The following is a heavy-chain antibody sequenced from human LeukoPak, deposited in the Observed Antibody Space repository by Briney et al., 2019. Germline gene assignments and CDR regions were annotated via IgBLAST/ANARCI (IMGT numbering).Heavy chain of an antibody. Sequence: SQTLSLTCTVSGGSISSGGYYWSWIRQPPGKGLEWIGEINHSGSTNYNPSLKSRATISVDTSKNQFSLKLSSVTAVDTAVYYCVRLRIAAAGLDYWGQGTLVTVSS. J-gene: IGHJ4*02. D-gene: IGHD6-13*01. V-gene: IGHV4-30-2*01. CDR3: VRLRIAAAGLDY. CDR2: INHSGST. CDR1: GGSISSGGYY.